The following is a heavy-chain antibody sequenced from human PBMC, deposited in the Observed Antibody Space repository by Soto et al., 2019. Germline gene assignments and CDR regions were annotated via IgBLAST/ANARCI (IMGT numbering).Heavy chain of an antibody. CDR3: SRLNGYCISTNCHGYYGMDV. V-gene: IGHV4-39*01. CDR1: GGFVSSSSYS. J-gene: IGHJ6*02. CDR2: MYSSENT. Sequence: QLQVQESGPGLVKPSETLSLTCSVSGGFVSSSSYSWGWIRQSPGKGLEWIGTMYSSENTYYNPSLQSRVTISVDTSKNEFSLRLSSVTAADTAVDYCSRLNGYCISTNCHGYYGMDVWGQGTTVTVSS. D-gene: IGHD2-2*03.